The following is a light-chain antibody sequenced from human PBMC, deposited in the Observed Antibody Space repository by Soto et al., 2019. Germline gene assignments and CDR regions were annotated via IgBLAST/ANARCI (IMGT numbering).Light chain of an antibody. CDR1: QSIQSD. CDR2: GAS. V-gene: IGKV3-15*01. CDR3: QQYYSYPPT. J-gene: IGKJ2*01. Sequence: EIMMTQSPATLSVSPGERAALSCRASQSIQSDLAWYQQKPGQGPRLLIYGASTRATGVPVRFSGSGSGTEFTLTISRLQSEDFATYYCQQYYSYPPTFGQGTKLEIK.